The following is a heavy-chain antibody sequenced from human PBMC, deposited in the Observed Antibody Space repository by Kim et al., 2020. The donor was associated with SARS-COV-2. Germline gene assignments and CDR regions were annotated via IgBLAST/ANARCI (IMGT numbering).Heavy chain of an antibody. Sequence: GGSLRLSCAASGFTFSSYGMHWVRQAPGKGLEWVAVISYDGSNKYYADSVKGRFTISRDNSKNTLYLQMNSLRAEDTAVYYCAKLFAPVIIRLGWGYSAFDIWGQGTMVTVSS. J-gene: IGHJ3*02. V-gene: IGHV3-30*18. CDR3: AKLFAPVIIRLGWGYSAFDI. CDR1: GFTFSSYG. D-gene: IGHD1-1*01. CDR2: ISYDGSNK.